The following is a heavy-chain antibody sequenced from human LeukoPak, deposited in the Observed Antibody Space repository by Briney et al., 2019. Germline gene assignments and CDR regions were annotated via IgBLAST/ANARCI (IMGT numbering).Heavy chain of an antibody. V-gene: IGHV1-24*01. D-gene: IGHD3-3*01. CDR3: AKDRPVFRSGYYNPPEAHNWFDP. Sequence: GASVKVSCKVSGYTLTELSMHWVRQAPGKGLEWMGGFDPEDGETIYAQKFQGRVTMTEDTSTDTAYMELSSLRSEDTAVYYCAKDRPVFRSGYYNPPEAHNWFDPWGQGTLVTVSS. CDR2: FDPEDGET. J-gene: IGHJ5*02. CDR1: GYTLTELS.